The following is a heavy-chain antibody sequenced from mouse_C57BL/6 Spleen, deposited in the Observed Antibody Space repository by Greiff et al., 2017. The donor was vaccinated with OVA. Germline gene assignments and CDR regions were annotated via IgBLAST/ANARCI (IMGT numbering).Heavy chain of an antibody. Sequence: QVQLKQPGAELVRPGSSVKLSCKASGYTFTSYWMDWVKQRPGQGLEWIGNIYPSDSETHYNQKFKDKATLTVDKSSSTAYMQLSSLTSEDSAVYYCARSFIYPEFAYWGQGTLVTVSA. J-gene: IGHJ3*01. V-gene: IGHV1-61*01. CDR1: GYTFTSYW. D-gene: IGHD1-1*01. CDR3: ARSFIYPEFAY. CDR2: IYPSDSET.